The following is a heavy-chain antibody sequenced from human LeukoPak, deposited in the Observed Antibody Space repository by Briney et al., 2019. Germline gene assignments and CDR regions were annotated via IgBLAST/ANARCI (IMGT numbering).Heavy chain of an antibody. CDR1: GYSFTDYY. CDR2: INPNHGGT. D-gene: IGHD3-10*01. Sequence: ASVKVSCKASGYSFTDYYINWVRQAPGQGLEWMGWINPNHGGTHYAQKFQGRVTMTRDTSITTAYMELSSLRSDDTAVYYCARETPLLWFGELLSGFDPWGQGTLVTVSS. V-gene: IGHV1-2*02. J-gene: IGHJ5*02. CDR3: ARETPLLWFGELLSGFDP.